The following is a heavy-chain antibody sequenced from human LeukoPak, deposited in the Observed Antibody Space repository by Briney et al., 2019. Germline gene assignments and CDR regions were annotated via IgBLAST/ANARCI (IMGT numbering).Heavy chain of an antibody. J-gene: IGHJ6*03. CDR1: GYTFTGYY. CDR3: ARTRGYYYYYYMDV. CDR2: INPNSGGT. V-gene: IGHV1-2*02. D-gene: IGHD2-2*01. Sequence: ASVKVSCKASGYTFTGYYMHWVRQAPGQGLEWMGWINPNSGGTNYAQKFQGRVTMTRDTSISTAYMELSRLRSDDTAVYYCARTRGYYYYYYMDVWGKGTTVTISS.